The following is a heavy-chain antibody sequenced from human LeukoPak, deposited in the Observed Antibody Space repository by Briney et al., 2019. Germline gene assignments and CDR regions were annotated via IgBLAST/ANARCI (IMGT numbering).Heavy chain of an antibody. CDR1: GFTFSSYS. CDR3: AKMGGGRMTPVTFNCFAP. V-gene: IGHV3-23*01. CDR2: ISGSGGST. Sequence: PGGSLRLSCAASGFTFSSYSMNWVRQAPGKGLEWVSAISGSGGSTYYADSVKGRFTISRDNSKNTLYLQMNSLRAEDTAVYYFAKMGGGRMTPVTFNCFAPWGQGTLVTVSS. D-gene: IGHD4-11*01. J-gene: IGHJ5*02.